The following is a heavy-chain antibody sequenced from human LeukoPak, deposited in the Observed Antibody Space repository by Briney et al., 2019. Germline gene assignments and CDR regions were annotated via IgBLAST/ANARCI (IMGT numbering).Heavy chain of an antibody. CDR2: IYSGGST. J-gene: IGHJ3*02. CDR1: GFTVSSNY. CDR3: ARLGRHDAFDI. V-gene: IGHV3-53*01. Sequence: PGGSLRLSCAASGFTVSSNYMSWVRQAPGKGLEWVSVIYSGGSTYYADSVKGRFTISRDNSKNTLYLQMNSLRAKDTAVYYCARLGRHDAFDIWGQGTMVTVSS.